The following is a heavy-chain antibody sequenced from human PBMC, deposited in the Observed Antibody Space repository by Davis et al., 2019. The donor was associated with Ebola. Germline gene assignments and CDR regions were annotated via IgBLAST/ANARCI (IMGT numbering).Heavy chain of an antibody. V-gene: IGHV1-3*01. D-gene: IGHD2-15*01. J-gene: IGHJ4*02. Sequence: MPGGSLRLSCAASGYTFTSYAMHWVRQAPGQRLEWMGWINAGNGNTKYSQKFQGRVTMTRNTSISTAYMELSSLRSEDTAVYYCAKDGGYQYCSGGSCYSSYFDYWGQGTLVTVSS. CDR2: INAGNGNT. CDR3: AKDGGYQYCSGGSCYSSYFDY. CDR1: GYTFTSYA.